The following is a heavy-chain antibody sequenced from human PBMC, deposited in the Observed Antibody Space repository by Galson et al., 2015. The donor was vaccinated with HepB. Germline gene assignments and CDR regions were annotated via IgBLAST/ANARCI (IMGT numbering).Heavy chain of an antibody. CDR2: ISAYNRQT. Sequence: SVKVSCKASGYTFSSYSITWVRQAPAQGLEWMGWISAYNRQTDFAQKFQGRLTMTADTSTSTAYMELRSLRSDDTAMYYCARGALVAVVGATQGNWFDPWGRGTLVTVSS. D-gene: IGHD2-15*01. V-gene: IGHV1-18*01. CDR1: GYTFSSYS. J-gene: IGHJ5*02. CDR3: ARGALVAVVGATQGNWFDP.